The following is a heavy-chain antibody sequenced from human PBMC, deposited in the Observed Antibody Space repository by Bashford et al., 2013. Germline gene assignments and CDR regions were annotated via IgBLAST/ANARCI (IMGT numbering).Heavy chain of an antibody. V-gene: IGHV4-34*01. Sequence: SETLSLTCAVYGGSFSGYYWSWIRQPPGKGLEWIGEINHSGSTNYNPSLKSRVTISVDTSKNQFSLKLSSVTAADTAVYYCARVCLGIHRMGIDYVGPGNPGHRLL. CDR3: ARVCLGIHRMGIDY. CDR1: GGSFSGYY. D-gene: IGHD5-18*01. CDR2: INHSGST. J-gene: IGHJ4*02.